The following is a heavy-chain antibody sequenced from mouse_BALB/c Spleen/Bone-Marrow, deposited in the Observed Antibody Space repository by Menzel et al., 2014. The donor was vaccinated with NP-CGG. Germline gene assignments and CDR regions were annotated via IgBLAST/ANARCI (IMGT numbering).Heavy chain of an antibody. CDR2: ISSGSSTI. V-gene: IGHV5-17*02. CDR1: GFTFSSFG. D-gene: IGHD1-1*01. J-gene: IGHJ2*01. Sequence: EVKLVESGGGLVQPGGSRKLSCAASGFTFSSFGVHWVRQAPEKGLEWVAYISSGSSTIYYGDTVMGRFTISRDNPKNTLFLQMTSLRSEDTATYYCVRSGSSSGYFDYWGQGTTLTVSS. CDR3: VRSGSSSGYFDY.